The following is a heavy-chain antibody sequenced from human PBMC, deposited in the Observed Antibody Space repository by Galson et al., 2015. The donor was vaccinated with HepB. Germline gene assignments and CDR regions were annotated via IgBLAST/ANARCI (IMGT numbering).Heavy chain of an antibody. CDR3: ARGGRPYNWGYFDS. V-gene: IGHV1-46*01. J-gene: IGHJ4*02. CDR1: GYTFTSNY. D-gene: IGHD1-20*01. CDR2: INTNTGDT. Sequence: SVKVSCKASGYTFTSNYINWVRQAPGQGLEWVGIINTNTGDTAYAQKFQGRVTMTRDTSTNTVYMELGCLRSEDTAVFFCARGGRPYNWGYFDSWGQGTLVTVSS.